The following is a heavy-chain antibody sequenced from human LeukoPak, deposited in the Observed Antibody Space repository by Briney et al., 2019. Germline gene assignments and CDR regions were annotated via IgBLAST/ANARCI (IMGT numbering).Heavy chain of an antibody. CDR1: GFTFTTHW. CDR3: ARIKEYGFDI. Sequence: GGSLRLSCAASGFTFTTHWMSWVRQAPGKGPEWVANIKDDGSEKYYLDSVKGRFTISRDNAKNSLYLQMNSLRAEDTAVYSCARIKEYGFDIWGQGTMVTVSS. J-gene: IGHJ3*02. D-gene: IGHD3-10*01. CDR2: IKDDGSEK. V-gene: IGHV3-7*01.